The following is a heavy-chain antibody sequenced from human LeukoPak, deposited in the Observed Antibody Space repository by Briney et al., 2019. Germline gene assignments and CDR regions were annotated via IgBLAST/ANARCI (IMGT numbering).Heavy chain of an antibody. J-gene: IGHJ4*02. CDR3: ARLSFTIFGVIPDY. V-gene: IGHV3-21*01. CDR2: ISSSSSYI. Sequence: GGSLRLSCAASGFTVSSNYMSWVRQAPGKGLEWVSHISSSSSYIDHADAVKGRFTISRDNAKNSLYLQMNNLRAEDTAVYYCARLSFTIFGVIPDYWGQGTLVTVSS. D-gene: IGHD3-3*01. CDR1: GFTVSSNY.